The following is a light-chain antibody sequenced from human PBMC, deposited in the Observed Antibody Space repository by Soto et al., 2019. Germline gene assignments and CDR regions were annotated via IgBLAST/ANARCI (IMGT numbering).Light chain of an antibody. J-gene: IGKJ5*01. V-gene: IGKV3D-15*01. CDR1: QSVSSN. CDR3: QRYNNWPPA. Sequence: EIVMTQSPATLSVSPGERATLSCRASQSVSSNLAWYQQKPGQAPRLLIYGVSIRATGISARFSGSGSGTEFTLTISSLQSEDFAVYYCQRYNNWPPAFGQGTRLEIK. CDR2: GVS.